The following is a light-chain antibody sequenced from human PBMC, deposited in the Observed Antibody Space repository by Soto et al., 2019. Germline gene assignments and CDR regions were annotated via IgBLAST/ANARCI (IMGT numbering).Light chain of an antibody. CDR2: DAS. V-gene: IGKV1-33*01. CDR1: QDISNY. Sequence: DIQMTRSPSSLSASVGDRVTITCQASQDISNYLNWYQQKPGKAPKLLIYDASNLETGVPSRFSGSGSGTDFTFTISSLQPEDIETYYCQQYDNLPLTVGGGTKVDIK. J-gene: IGKJ4*01. CDR3: QQYDNLPLT.